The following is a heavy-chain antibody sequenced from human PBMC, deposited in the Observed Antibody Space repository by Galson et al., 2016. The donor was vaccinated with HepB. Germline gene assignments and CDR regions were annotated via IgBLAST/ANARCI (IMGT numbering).Heavy chain of an antibody. D-gene: IGHD3-9*01. CDR2: ISASGVT. CDR1: GFTLSSNS. V-gene: IGHV3-48*02. Sequence: SLRLSCAGSGFTLSSNSMNWVRQAPGTGLQWVAKISASGVTYHADSVWGRFTISSDDAKNSLDLEMNRLRDEDTAVYFCVRDIDWAFDSWGQGALVTVSS. CDR3: VRDIDWAFDS. J-gene: IGHJ4*02.